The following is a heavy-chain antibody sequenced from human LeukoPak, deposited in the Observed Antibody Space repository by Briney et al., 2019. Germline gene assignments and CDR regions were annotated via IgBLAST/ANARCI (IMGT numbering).Heavy chain of an antibody. Sequence: PGGSLRLSCAVSGFTVSSNYMSWVRQAPGKGLEWVSLISWDGGSTYYADSVKGRFTISRDNSKNSLYLQMNSLRAEDTALYYCAKGAYSSSSYSDYYYMDVWGKGTTVTVSS. CDR1: GFTVSSNY. J-gene: IGHJ6*03. V-gene: IGHV3-43D*03. CDR2: ISWDGGST. CDR3: AKGAYSSSSYSDYYYMDV. D-gene: IGHD6-6*01.